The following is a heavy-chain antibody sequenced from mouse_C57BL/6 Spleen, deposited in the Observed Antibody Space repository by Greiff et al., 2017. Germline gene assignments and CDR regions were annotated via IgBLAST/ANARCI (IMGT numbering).Heavy chain of an antibody. CDR1: GYTFTSYT. J-gene: IGHJ2*01. CDR3: ASVVATQDYFVY. D-gene: IGHD1-1*01. V-gene: IGHV1-4*01. CDR2: INPSSGYT. Sequence: QVQLQQSGAELARPGASVKMSCKASGYTFTSYTMHWVKQRPGQGLEWIGYINPSSGYTKYNQKFKDKATLTADKSSSTAYMQLSSLTSEDSAVYYCASVVATQDYFVYWGQGTTLTVSS.